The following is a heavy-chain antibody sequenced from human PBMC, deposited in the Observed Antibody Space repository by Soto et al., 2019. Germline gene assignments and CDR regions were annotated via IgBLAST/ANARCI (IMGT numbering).Heavy chain of an antibody. CDR1: GGSISAYY. Sequence: SETLSLTCTVSGGSISAYYWSWIRQPAGKGMEWVGRVHATDGTKYNPSLKSRVTMSIDTSKNQFSLNLGSLTATDTAVYYCARALSSAAGLYFDYWGQGILVTVSS. CDR2: VHATDGT. D-gene: IGHD6-13*01. CDR3: ARALSSAAGLYFDY. V-gene: IGHV4-4*07. J-gene: IGHJ4*02.